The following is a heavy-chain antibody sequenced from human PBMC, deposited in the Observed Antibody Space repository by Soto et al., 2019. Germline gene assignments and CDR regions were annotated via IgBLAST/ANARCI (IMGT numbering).Heavy chain of an antibody. D-gene: IGHD3-22*01. J-gene: IGHJ4*02. CDR1: GFTFSSYD. CDR2: IGTAGGT. CDR3: ARAIGPTLFDY. Sequence: GGSLRLSCSASGFTFSSYDMHWVRQGPGKGLEWVSAIGTAGGTNYAGSVKGRFTISRENAKNSLYLQMNSLRAGDTAIYFCARAIGPTLFDYWGQGTLVTVSS. V-gene: IGHV3-13*04.